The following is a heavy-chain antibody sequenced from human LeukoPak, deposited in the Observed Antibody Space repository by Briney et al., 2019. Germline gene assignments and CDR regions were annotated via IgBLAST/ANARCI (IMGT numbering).Heavy chain of an antibody. D-gene: IGHD3-22*01. CDR2: ISGSGGST. CDR1: GFTFSSYA. Sequence: PGGSLRLSCAASGFTFSSYAMSWVRQAPGKGLEWVSAISGSGGSTYYADSVKGRFTISRDNSKNTLCLQMNSLRAEDTAVYYCAKDRGPVVVITLDYWGQGTLVTVSS. J-gene: IGHJ4*02. V-gene: IGHV3-23*01. CDR3: AKDRGPVVVITLDY.